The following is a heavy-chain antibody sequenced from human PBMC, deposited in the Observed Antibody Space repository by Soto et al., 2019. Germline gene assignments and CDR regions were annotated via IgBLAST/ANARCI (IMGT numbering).Heavy chain of an antibody. CDR1: GGTFSSYA. CDR2: IIPIFGTA. Sequence: QVQLVQSGAEVKKPGSSVKVSCKASGGTFSSYAISWVRQAPGQGLEWMGGIIPIFGTANYAQKFQGRVPITADESTSTAYMELSSLRSEDTAVYYCAGIGLGGTTVTHFDYWGQGTLVTVSS. V-gene: IGHV1-69*12. CDR3: AGIGLGGTTVTHFDY. J-gene: IGHJ4*02. D-gene: IGHD4-17*01.